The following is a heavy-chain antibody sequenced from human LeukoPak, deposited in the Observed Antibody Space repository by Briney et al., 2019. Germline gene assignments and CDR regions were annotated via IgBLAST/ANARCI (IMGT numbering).Heavy chain of an antibody. D-gene: IGHD4-17*01. CDR3: ARRGNYGDYFDY. CDR2: FDPEDGET. J-gene: IGHJ4*02. V-gene: IGHV1-24*01. Sequence: ASVKVSCKVSGYTLTELSMHWVRQAPGKGLEWMGGFDPEDGETIYAQKFQGRVTMTEDTSTDTAYMELSSLRSEDTAVYYCARRGNYGDYFDYWGQGTLVTVSS. CDR1: GYTLTELS.